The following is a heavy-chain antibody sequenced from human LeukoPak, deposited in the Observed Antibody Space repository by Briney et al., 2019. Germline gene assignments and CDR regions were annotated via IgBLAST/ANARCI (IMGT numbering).Heavy chain of an antibody. CDR1: GFTFSSYA. J-gene: IGHJ4*02. CDR2: ISYGGTDK. Sequence: GGSLRLSCAASGFTFSSYAMHWVRQAPGKGLEWVAVISYGGTDKYYADSVMGRFSISRDNSKNTLYLQMNSLRAEDTGVYYCTKDLLAWAFDYWGQGILVTVSS. CDR3: TKDLLAWAFDY. D-gene: IGHD1-26*01. V-gene: IGHV3-30*07.